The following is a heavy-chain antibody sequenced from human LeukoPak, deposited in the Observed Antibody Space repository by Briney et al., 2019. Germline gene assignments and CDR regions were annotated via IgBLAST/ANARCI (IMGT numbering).Heavy chain of an antibody. CDR2: INPNSGGT. V-gene: IGHV1-2*02. Sequence: ASVKVSCKASGYTFTGYYMHWVRQAPGQGLEWMGWINPNSGGTNYAQKFQGRVTMTRDTSISTAYMELSRLRSDDTAVYYCARDAPTTVTLNWFDPWGQGTLVTVSS. CDR1: GYTFTGYY. J-gene: IGHJ5*02. CDR3: ARDAPTTVTLNWFDP. D-gene: IGHD4-17*01.